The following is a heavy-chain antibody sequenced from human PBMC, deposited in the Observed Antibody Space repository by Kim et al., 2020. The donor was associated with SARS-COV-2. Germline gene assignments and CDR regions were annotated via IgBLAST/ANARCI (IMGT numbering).Heavy chain of an antibody. J-gene: IGHJ4*02. Sequence: LQSRVTISVDTSKNQFSLKLSSVTAADTAVYSCAGAYYYDSSGYFPFDYWGQGTLVTVSS. D-gene: IGHD3-22*01. V-gene: IGHV4-39*07. CDR3: AGAYYYDSSGYFPFDY.